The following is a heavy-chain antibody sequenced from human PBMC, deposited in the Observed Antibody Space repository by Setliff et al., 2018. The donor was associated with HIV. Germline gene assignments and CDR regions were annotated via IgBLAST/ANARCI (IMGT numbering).Heavy chain of an antibody. V-gene: IGHV4-59*01. Sequence: TSETLSLTCTVSGDSISSYYWSWIRQPPGKGLEWVGYIYYSGSTNYNPSLKSRVTISVDTPKNQFSLKLSSVTAADTAVYYCARDGDYNYYGMDVWGQGTTVTVSS. D-gene: IGHD4-17*01. CDR3: ARDGDYNYYGMDV. CDR1: GDSISSYY. CDR2: IYYSGST. J-gene: IGHJ6*02.